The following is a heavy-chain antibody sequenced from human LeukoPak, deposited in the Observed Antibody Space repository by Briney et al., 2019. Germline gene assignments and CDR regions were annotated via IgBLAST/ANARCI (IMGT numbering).Heavy chain of an antibody. CDR2: ISSSGSYI. J-gene: IGHJ4*02. CDR3: ARGEGNTAMAPGTYYFDY. V-gene: IGHV3-21*01. CDR1: GFTFSSYS. Sequence: GGSLRLSCAASGFTFSSYSMNWVRQAPGKGLEWVSSISSSGSYIYYADSVKGRFTISRDNAKNSLYLQMNSLRAEDTALYYCARGEGNTAMAPGTYYFDYWGQGTLVTVSS. D-gene: IGHD5-18*01.